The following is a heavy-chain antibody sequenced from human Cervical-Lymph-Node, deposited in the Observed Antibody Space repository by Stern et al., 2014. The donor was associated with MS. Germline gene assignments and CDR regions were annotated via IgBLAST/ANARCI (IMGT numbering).Heavy chain of an antibody. CDR2: IDWDDDK. Sequence: QVTLRESGPALVKPTQTLTLTCTFSGFSLSTSEMRVSWIRQPPGKALEWLASIDWDDDKFYSTSLNPSLTISKDTSKNQVVLTMTNMDPVDTATYYCARTGGYSYGYSYYFDYWGQGTLVTVSS. CDR1: GFSLSTSEMR. CDR3: ARTGGYSYGYSYYFDY. V-gene: IGHV2-70*04. J-gene: IGHJ4*02. D-gene: IGHD5-18*01.